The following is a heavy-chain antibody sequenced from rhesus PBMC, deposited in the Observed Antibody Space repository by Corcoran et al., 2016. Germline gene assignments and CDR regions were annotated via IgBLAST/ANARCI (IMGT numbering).Heavy chain of an antibody. J-gene: IGHJ4*01. CDR1: GGSISDASY. D-gene: IGHD2-33*01. CDR3: ARELVRVAAPDFDY. Sequence: QVQLQESGPGLVKPSEPLSLTCPVSGGSISDASYWSWIRPPPGQGLEWIGYIYGSGGGTNYNPSLKNRVTISIDTSKNQFSLKLSSVTAADTAVYYCARELVRVAAPDFDYWGQGVLVTVSS. CDR2: IYGSGGGT. V-gene: IGHV4-106*01.